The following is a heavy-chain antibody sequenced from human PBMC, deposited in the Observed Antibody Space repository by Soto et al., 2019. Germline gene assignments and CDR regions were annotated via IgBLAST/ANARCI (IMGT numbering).Heavy chain of an antibody. CDR3: ARDLGYYDSSGSADAFDI. CDR2: ISAYNGNT. D-gene: IGHD3-22*01. J-gene: IGHJ3*02. Sequence: QVPLVQSGAEVKKPGASVKVSCKASGYTFTSYGISWVRQAPGQGLEWMGWISAYNGNTNYAQKLQGRVTMTTDTSTXTXCMELRSLRSDDTAVYYCARDLGYYDSSGSADAFDIWGQGTMVTVSS. V-gene: IGHV1-18*01. CDR1: GYTFTSYG.